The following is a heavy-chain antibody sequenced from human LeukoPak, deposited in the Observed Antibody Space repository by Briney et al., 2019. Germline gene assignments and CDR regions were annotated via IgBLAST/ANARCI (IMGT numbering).Heavy chain of an antibody. J-gene: IGHJ3*01. Sequence: PGGSLTLSCAASGFSFSDAWMSWVRQIPGKGLEWIGSIYYSGSTYYNPSLKSRVTISVDTSKNQFSLKLSSVTAADTAVYYWARSRITFDSSGYGDAFGVWGQGAMITVSS. CDR3: ARSRITFDSSGYGDAFGV. V-gene: IGHV4-4*02. CDR2: IYYSGST. D-gene: IGHD3-22*01. CDR1: GFSFSDAW.